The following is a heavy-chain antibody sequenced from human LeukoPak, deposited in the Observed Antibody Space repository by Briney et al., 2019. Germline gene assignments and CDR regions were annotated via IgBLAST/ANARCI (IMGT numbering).Heavy chain of an antibody. CDR3: ARDQVASYGSGSGWFDP. J-gene: IGHJ5*02. D-gene: IGHD3-10*01. CDR2: IFTTGST. Sequence: PSETLSLICSVSGGSISSYYWSWIRQPAGKGLEWIGRIFTTGSTNYNPSLKSRVTISVDKSKNLCSLKLSSVTAADTAVYYCARDQVASYGSGSGWFDPWGQGTLVTVSS. CDR1: GGSISSYY. V-gene: IGHV4-4*07.